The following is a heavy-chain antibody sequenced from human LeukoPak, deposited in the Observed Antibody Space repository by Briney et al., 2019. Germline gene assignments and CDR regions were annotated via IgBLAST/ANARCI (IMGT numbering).Heavy chain of an antibody. CDR1: GYTFTSYG. J-gene: IGHJ4*02. CDR3: ARDLLQYFDWLTMAGY. V-gene: IGHV1-18*01. Sequence: ASVKVSRKASGYTFTSYGISWVRQAPGQGLEWMGWISAYNGNTKYAQRLQGRVTMTTDTSTTTAYVELRSLRSDDTAVYYCARDLLQYFDWLTMAGYWGQGTLVSVSS. CDR2: ISAYNGNT. D-gene: IGHD3-9*01.